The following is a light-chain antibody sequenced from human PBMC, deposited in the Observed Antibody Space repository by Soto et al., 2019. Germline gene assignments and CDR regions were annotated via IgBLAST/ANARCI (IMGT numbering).Light chain of an antibody. CDR3: QQYNNWPLT. V-gene: IGKV3-15*01. CDR2: EAS. CDR1: QSVFSN. Sequence: EKVMTQSPVTLSVSPGERVTLSCRASQSVFSNLARYQQKPGQAPRLLIYEASTRATGIPARFSGSGSGTDFTLTINSLQSEDFAVYYCQQYNNWPLTFGGGTKVEIK. J-gene: IGKJ4*01.